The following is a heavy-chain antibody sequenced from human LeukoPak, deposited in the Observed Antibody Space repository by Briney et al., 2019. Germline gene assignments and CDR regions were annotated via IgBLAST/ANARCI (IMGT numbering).Heavy chain of an antibody. D-gene: IGHD1-26*01. CDR2: INHSGST. CDR3: ARWPSASGSYYMGFDY. Sequence: KPSETLSLTCAVYGGSFSGYYWSWIRQPPGKGLEWIGEINHSGSTNYNPSLKSRVTISVDTSKNQFSLKLSSVTAADTAVYYCARWPSASGSYYMGFDYWGQGTLVTVSS. J-gene: IGHJ4*02. V-gene: IGHV4-34*01. CDR1: GGSFSGYY.